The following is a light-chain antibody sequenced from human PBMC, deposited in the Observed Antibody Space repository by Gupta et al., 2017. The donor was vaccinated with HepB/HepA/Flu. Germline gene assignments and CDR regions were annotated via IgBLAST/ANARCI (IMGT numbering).Light chain of an antibody. CDR2: LNSDGSH. Sequence: QLVLTQSPSASASLGASIKLTCTLISGHSSYAIAWHQQQPETGPRYLMKLNSDGSHSKGDGIPDRFSGSSSGAERYLTISSLQSEDEADYYCQTWGTGIRVFGGGTKLTVL. J-gene: IGLJ3*02. CDR3: QTWGTGIRV. V-gene: IGLV4-69*01. CDR1: SGHSSYA.